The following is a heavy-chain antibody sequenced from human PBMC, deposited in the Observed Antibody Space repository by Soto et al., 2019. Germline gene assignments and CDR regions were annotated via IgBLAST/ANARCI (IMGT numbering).Heavy chain of an antibody. CDR1: CGYCSGYY. CDR2: INHSGSP. Sequence: SVMLPLTCAVYCGYCSGYYWSCIRQPPGKGLEWIGEINHSGSPNYNPSLKSRVTISVDTSKTQFSLKLSSVTAADTAVYYCARIKRNSGYDSDWGQGTLVTVSS. D-gene: IGHD5-12*01. CDR3: ARIKRNSGYDSD. J-gene: IGHJ4*02. V-gene: IGHV4-34*01.